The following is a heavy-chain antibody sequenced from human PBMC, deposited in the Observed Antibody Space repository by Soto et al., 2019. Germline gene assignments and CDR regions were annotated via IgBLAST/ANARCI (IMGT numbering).Heavy chain of an antibody. CDR2: ISWNSGSI. D-gene: IGHD6-6*01. Sequence: EVQLVESGGGLVQPGGSLRLSCAASGFTFSSYEMNWVRQAPGKGLEWVSGISWNSGSIGYADSVKGRFTISRDNAKNSLYLQMNSLRAEDTAFYYCAKRQLGGVFDYWGQGTLVTVSS. J-gene: IGHJ4*02. CDR3: AKRQLGGVFDY. CDR1: GFTFSSYE. V-gene: IGHV3-9*01.